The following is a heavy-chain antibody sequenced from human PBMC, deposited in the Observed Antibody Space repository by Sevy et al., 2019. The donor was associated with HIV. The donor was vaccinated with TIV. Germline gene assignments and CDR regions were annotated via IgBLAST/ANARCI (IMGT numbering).Heavy chain of an antibody. V-gene: IGHV3-21*01. Sequence: GGSRRLSCAASGFTFSSYSMTWVRQAPGKGLEWVSSISSSSTYIFYADSVKGRFTISRDNAKNSLYLQMNTLRAEDSALYYCARGQNGKYDYWGQGTLVTVSS. D-gene: IGHD1-1*01. CDR1: GFTFSSYS. CDR2: ISSSSTYI. J-gene: IGHJ4*02. CDR3: ARGQNGKYDY.